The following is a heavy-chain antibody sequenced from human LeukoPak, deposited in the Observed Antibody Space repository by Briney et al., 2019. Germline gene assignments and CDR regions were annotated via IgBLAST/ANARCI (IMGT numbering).Heavy chain of an antibody. D-gene: IGHD6-19*01. V-gene: IGHV4-59*01. CDR2: YHCGNT. J-gene: IGHJ4*02. Sequence: SETLSLSCTVSGASISSVCGIWIRQTPGPGPEWIGYHCGNTDYNPSIKSRVSISVDTSKNQFSLKLNSISTADTAVYYCARGQGWLPDHWGQGSLVTVSS. CDR1: GASISSVC. CDR3: ARGQGWLPDH.